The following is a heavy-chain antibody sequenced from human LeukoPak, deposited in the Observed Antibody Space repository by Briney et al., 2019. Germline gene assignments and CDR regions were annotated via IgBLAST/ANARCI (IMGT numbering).Heavy chain of an antibody. Sequence: GASVKVSCKASGYTFTGYYMHWVRQAPGQGLEWMGWINPNSGGTNYAQKFQGRVTMTRDTSISTAYMELSRLRSDDTAVYYCARVGDGSRQNAFDIWGQGTMVTVSS. CDR1: GYTFTGYY. V-gene: IGHV1-2*02. D-gene: IGHD5-24*01. J-gene: IGHJ3*02. CDR2: INPNSGGT. CDR3: ARVGDGSRQNAFDI.